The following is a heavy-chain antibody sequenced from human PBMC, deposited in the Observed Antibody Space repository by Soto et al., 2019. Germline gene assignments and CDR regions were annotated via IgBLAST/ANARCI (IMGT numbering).Heavy chain of an antibody. CDR2: IYSGGST. CDR1: GFTVSSNY. CDR3: ARENGSSSWGFDY. J-gene: IGHJ4*02. V-gene: IGHV3-53*01. D-gene: IGHD6-13*01. Sequence: EVQLLESGGGLFQPGGSLRLSCAASGFTVSSNYMSWVRQAPGKGLEWVSVIYSGGSTYYADSVKGRFTISRDNSKNTLYLQMNSLRAEDTAVYYCARENGSSSWGFDYWGQGTLVTVSS.